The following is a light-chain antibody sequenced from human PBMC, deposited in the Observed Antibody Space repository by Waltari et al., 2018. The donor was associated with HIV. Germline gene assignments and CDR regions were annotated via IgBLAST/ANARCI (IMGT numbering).Light chain of an antibody. J-gene: IGLJ2*01. V-gene: IGLV1-51*02. CDR2: ENN. CDR1: SSNIGNFY. CDR3: GTWDSSLSAGVV. Sequence: QSVLTLPPSVSAAPGQKVTISCSGSSSNIGNFYLSWYQQLPGTAPKLLIYENNKRPSGIPDRFSGSKSGTSATLGITGLQTGDEANYYCGTWDSSLSAGVVFGGGTKLTVL.